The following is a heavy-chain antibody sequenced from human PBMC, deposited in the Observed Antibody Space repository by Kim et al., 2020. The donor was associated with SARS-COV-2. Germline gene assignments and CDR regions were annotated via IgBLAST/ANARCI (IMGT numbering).Heavy chain of an antibody. D-gene: IGHD5-12*01. CDR2: IYHSGST. CDR1: GGSISSGGYS. Sequence: SETLSLTCAVSGGSISSGGYSWSWIRQPPGKGLEWIGYIYHSGSTYYNPSLKSRVTISVDRSKNQFSLKLSSVTAADTAVYYCARGGRVATTLAIDYWGQGTLVTVSS. J-gene: IGHJ4*02. CDR3: ARGGRVATTLAIDY. V-gene: IGHV4-30-2*01.